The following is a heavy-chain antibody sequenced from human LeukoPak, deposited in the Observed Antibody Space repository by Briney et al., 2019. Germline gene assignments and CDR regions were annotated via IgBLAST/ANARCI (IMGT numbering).Heavy chain of an antibody. V-gene: IGHV1-18*01. J-gene: IGHJ6*02. D-gene: IGHD2-15*01. CDR2: ISAYNGNT. Sequence: GASVKVSCKASGYTFTSYGISWVRQAPGQRLEWMGWISAYNGNTNYAQKLQGRVTMTTDTSTSTAYIELRSLRSDDTAVYYCARDRPAYCSGGSCYPGYYYYGMDVWGQGTTVTVSS. CDR3: ARDRPAYCSGGSCYPGYYYYGMDV. CDR1: GYTFTSYG.